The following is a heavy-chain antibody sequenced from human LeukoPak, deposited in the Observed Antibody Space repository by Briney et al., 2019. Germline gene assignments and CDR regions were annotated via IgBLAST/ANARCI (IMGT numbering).Heavy chain of an antibody. CDR1: EFTFSSYG. Sequence: PGGSLRLSCAASEFTFSSYGMHWVRQAPGKGLEWVAVIWYDGSNKYYADSVKGRFTISRDNSKNTLYLQMNSLRAEDTAVYYCARSNYLPRFDAFDIWGQGTMVTVSS. J-gene: IGHJ3*02. V-gene: IGHV3-33*08. CDR3: ARSNYLPRFDAFDI. D-gene: IGHD4-11*01. CDR2: IWYDGSNK.